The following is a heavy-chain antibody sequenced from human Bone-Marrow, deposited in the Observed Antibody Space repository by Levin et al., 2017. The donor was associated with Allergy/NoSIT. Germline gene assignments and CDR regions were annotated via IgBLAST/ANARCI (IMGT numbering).Heavy chain of an antibody. D-gene: IGHD7-27*01. CDR3: ARTWGDFDS. V-gene: IGHV1-18*01. CDR2: ISTYNGKT. Sequence: AASVKVSCKASGYTFTSYGISWVRQAPGQGLEWIGWISTYNGKTQYAQKFQGRVTMTTDTSTSTAYMELRSLRADDAAVFYCARTWGDFDSWGQGTLVTVSS. CDR1: GYTFTSYG. J-gene: IGHJ4*02.